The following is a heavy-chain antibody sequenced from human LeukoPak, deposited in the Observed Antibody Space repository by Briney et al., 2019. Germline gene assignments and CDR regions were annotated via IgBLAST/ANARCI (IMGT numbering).Heavy chain of an antibody. CDR1: GYTFTSYG. Sequence: ASVKVSCKASGYTFTSYGISWVRQAPGQGLEWMGWISAYNGNTNYAQKLQGRVTMTTDTSTSTAYMELRSLRSDDTAVYYCARMGDEYYDFWSGYYHDAFDIWGQGTMVTVSS. CDR2: ISAYNGNT. CDR3: ARMGDEYYDFWSGYYHDAFDI. D-gene: IGHD3-3*01. J-gene: IGHJ3*02. V-gene: IGHV1-18*01.